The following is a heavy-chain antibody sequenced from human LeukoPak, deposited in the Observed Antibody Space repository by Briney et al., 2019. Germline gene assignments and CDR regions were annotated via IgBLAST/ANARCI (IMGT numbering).Heavy chain of an antibody. V-gene: IGHV4-59*11. Sequence: SETLSLTCTGSGFSISSHYWSWIRQPPGMGLEWVGNIYYGAGTYYNPSLKSRVTISVDTSKNTVSLQLSRVPAEDTAVYYCARLRYHGTGSYYVNYCGQGTLVTVSS. CDR1: GFSISSHY. CDR3: ARLRYHGTGSYYVNY. D-gene: IGHD3-10*01. J-gene: IGHJ4*02. CDR2: IYYGAGT.